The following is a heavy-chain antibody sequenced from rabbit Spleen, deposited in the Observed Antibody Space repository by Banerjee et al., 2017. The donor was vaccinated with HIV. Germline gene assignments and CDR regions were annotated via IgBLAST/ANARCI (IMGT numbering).Heavy chain of an antibody. V-gene: IGHV1S45*01. J-gene: IGHJ4*01. CDR1: GVSLNDKDV. CDR3: ARDLATVVGWNFNL. D-gene: IGHD3-1*01. Sequence: QEQLVESGGGLVQPGGSLKLSCKASGVSLNDKDVMCWVRQAPGKGLEWIACINIVTGKSVYATWAKGRFTISRTSSTTVTLRMTSLTAADRATYFCARDLATVVGWNFNLWGPGTLVTVS. CDR2: INIVTGKS.